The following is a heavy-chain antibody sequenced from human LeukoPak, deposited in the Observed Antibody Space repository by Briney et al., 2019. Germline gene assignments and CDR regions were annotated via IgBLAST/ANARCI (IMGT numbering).Heavy chain of an antibody. CDR1: GYTFTGYY. D-gene: IGHD6-19*01. CDR2: INPNSGGT. J-gene: IGHJ4*02. Sequence: ASVKVSCKASGYTFTGYYMHWVRQAPGQGLEWMGWINPNSGGTNYAQKFQGRVTMTRDTSISTAYMELSRLRSDDTAVYYCARRPIAVAGPTPKFFDYWGQGTLVTVSS. V-gene: IGHV1-2*02. CDR3: ARRPIAVAGPTPKFFDY.